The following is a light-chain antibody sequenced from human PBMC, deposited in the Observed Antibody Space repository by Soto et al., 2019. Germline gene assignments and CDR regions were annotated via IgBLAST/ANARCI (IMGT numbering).Light chain of an antibody. Sequence: QSALTQPPSVSGSPGQSDAISCTGTSSDVGSYNRVSWYQQPPGTAPKLMIYDVSSRPSEVPDRFSGSKSGNTASLTISGLQAEDEADYYCSSFTTSSTYVFGTGTKLTVL. CDR3: SSFTTSSTYV. CDR2: DVS. V-gene: IGLV2-18*02. J-gene: IGLJ1*01. CDR1: SSDVGSYNR.